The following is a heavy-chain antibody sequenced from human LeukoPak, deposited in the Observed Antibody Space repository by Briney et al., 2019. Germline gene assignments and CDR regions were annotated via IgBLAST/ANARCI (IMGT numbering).Heavy chain of an antibody. V-gene: IGHV4-4*02. D-gene: IGHD3-10*01. CDR2: IYHSGST. Sequence: PSETLSLTCAVSGGSISSSNWWSWVRQPPGKGLEWIGEIYHSGSTNYNPSLKSRVTISVDKSKNQFSLKLSSVTAADTAVYYCARAAISMVRGVTGVDYWGQGTLVTVSS. J-gene: IGHJ4*02. CDR1: GGSISSSNW. CDR3: ARAAISMVRGVTGVDY.